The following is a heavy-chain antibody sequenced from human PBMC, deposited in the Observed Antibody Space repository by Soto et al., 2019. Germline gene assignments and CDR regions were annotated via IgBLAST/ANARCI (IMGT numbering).Heavy chain of an antibody. D-gene: IGHD6-13*01. V-gene: IGHV1-18*01. CDR1: GYTFTSYG. J-gene: IGHJ6*02. Sequence: ASVKVSCKASGYTFTSYGISWVRQAPGQGLEWMGWISAYNGNTDYAQKLQGRVTMTTDTSTSTAYMELRSLRSDDTAVYYCARDGQYSSSWYYYYGMDVWGQGTTVTVSS. CDR3: ARDGQYSSSWYYYYGMDV. CDR2: ISAYNGNT.